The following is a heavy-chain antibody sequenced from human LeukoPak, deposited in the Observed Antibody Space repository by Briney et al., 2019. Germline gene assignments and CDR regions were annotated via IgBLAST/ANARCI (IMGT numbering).Heavy chain of an antibody. CDR3: ASFHMYCSGGSCYDHGMDV. D-gene: IGHD2-15*01. J-gene: IGHJ6*02. Sequence: PGRSLRLSCVVSGLNFSSNGMHWVRQAPGKGLEWVAVISQDGSFKHYVDSVMGRFTISRDNSKNTLFLQMSSLRVEDTALYYCASFHMYCSGGSCYDHGMDVWGQGTMVTVSS. V-gene: IGHV3-30*03. CDR1: GLNFSSNG. CDR2: ISQDGSFK.